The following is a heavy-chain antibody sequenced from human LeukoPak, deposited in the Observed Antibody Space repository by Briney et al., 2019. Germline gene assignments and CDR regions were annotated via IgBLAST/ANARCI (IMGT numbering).Heavy chain of an antibody. D-gene: IGHD3-3*01. V-gene: IGHV1-2*02. Sequence: GASVKVSCKASGYTFTGYYMHWVRQAPGQGLEWMGWINPISGGTNYAQKFQGRVTMTRDTSISTAYMELSRRRSDDTAVYYCARVPPITISSLLDPWGQGTLVTVSS. CDR3: ARVPPITISSLLDP. J-gene: IGHJ5*02. CDR1: GYTFTGYY. CDR2: INPISGGT.